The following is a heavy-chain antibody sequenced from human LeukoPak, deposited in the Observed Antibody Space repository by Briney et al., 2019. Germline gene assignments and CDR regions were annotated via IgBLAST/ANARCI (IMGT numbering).Heavy chain of an antibody. Sequence: GASVKVSCKVSGYTLTELSMHWVRQAPGKGLEWMGWISAYNGNTNYAQKLQGRVTMTTDTSTSTAYMELRSLRSDDTAVYYCARERRVGVLRGAFDIWGQGTMVTVSS. D-gene: IGHD2-15*01. CDR3: ARERRVGVLRGAFDI. CDR1: GYTLTELS. V-gene: IGHV1-18*01. J-gene: IGHJ3*02. CDR2: ISAYNGNT.